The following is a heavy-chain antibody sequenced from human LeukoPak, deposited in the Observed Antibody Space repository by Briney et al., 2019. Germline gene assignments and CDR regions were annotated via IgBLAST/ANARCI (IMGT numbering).Heavy chain of an antibody. CDR3: ARILSTGYPDY. V-gene: IGHV4-59*01. CDR1: GGSISSYY. J-gene: IGHJ4*02. D-gene: IGHD2/OR15-2a*01. CDR2: IYYSGST. Sequence: SETLSLTCTVSGGSISSYYWSWIRQSPGKGLEWIGYIYYSGSTNYNPSLKSRVTISVDTSKNEFSLKLSSATAADTAVYYCARILSTGYPDYWGQGTLVTVSS.